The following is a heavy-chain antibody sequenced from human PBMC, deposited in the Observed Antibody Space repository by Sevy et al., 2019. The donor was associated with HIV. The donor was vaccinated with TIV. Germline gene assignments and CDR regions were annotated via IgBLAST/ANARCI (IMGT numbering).Heavy chain of an antibody. D-gene: IGHD6-19*01. CDR3: AGPFLTYNDGWSYYDY. Sequence: SETLSLTCTVSGASISSSGYYWGWIRQSPGKGLEWIANINYSGTTFYNPSLKSRITISADTYKNQFSLDLTAVTATASAIYYCAGPFLTYNDGWSYYDYWGQGTVVTVSS. J-gene: IGHJ4*02. CDR2: INYSGTT. V-gene: IGHV4-39*01. CDR1: GASISSSGYY.